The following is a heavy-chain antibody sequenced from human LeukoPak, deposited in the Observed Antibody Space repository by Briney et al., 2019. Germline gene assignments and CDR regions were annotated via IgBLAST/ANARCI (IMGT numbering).Heavy chain of an antibody. CDR3: ARDGGRIAAAGTPRGYYYGMDV. V-gene: IGHV4-59*01. CDR2: IYYSGST. Sequence: PSETLSLTCTVSGSSISSYYWSWIRQPPGKGLEWIGYIYYSGSTNYNPSLKSRVTISVDTSKNQFSLKLSSVTAADTAVYYCARDGGRIAAAGTPRGYYYGMDVWGQGTTVTVSS. D-gene: IGHD6-13*01. CDR1: GSSISSYY. J-gene: IGHJ6*02.